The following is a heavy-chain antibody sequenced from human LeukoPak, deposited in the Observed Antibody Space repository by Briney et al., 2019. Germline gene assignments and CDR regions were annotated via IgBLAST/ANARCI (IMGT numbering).Heavy chain of an antibody. CDR2: IYYSGST. Sequence: SETLSLTCAVYGGSFSGYYWSWIRQPPGKGLEWIGYIYYSGSTYYNPSLKSRVTISVDTSKNQFSLKLSSVTAADTAVYYCARTEQGGPNWFDPWGQGTLATVSS. CDR1: GGSFSGYY. J-gene: IGHJ5*02. V-gene: IGHV4-30-4*08. D-gene: IGHD1-1*01. CDR3: ARTEQGGPNWFDP.